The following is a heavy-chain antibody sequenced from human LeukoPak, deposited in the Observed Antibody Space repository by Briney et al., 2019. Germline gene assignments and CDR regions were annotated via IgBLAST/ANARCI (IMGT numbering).Heavy chain of an antibody. CDR1: GGSISSSSYY. Sequence: SETLSLTCTVSGGSISSSSYYWGWIRQPPGKGLEWIGSIYYSGSTYYNPSLKSRVTISVDTSKNQFSLKLSSVTAADTAVYYCARLGFRITMIVVVRPFDYWGQGTLVTVSS. V-gene: IGHV4-39*01. J-gene: IGHJ4*02. CDR3: ARLGFRITMIVVVRPFDY. CDR2: IYYSGST. D-gene: IGHD3-22*01.